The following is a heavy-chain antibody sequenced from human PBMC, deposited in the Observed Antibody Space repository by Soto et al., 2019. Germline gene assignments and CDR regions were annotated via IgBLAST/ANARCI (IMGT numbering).Heavy chain of an antibody. J-gene: IGHJ4*02. CDR3: ARGTSYDPRYYFDY. CDR1: GYTFTGYY. V-gene: IGHV1-2*04. Sequence: QVQLVQSGAEVRKPGASVKVSCKASGYTFTGYYMHWVRQAPGQGLEWMGWINPNSGGTNYAQKFQGWVTMTRDTSISTAYMELSRVRSDDTAVYYCARGTSYDPRYYFDYWGQGTLVTVSS. CDR2: INPNSGGT. D-gene: IGHD5-12*01.